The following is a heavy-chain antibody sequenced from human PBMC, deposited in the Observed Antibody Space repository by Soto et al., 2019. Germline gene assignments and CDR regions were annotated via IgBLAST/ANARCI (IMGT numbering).Heavy chain of an antibody. Sequence: EVQLVESAGGLVQPGGSLRLSCAASGFTFSSYWMSWVRQAPGKGLEWVANIKQDGSEKYYVDSVKGRFTISRDNAKNSLYLQMNSLRAEDTAVYYCARVGDYIWGSYRFDYWGQGTLVTVSS. V-gene: IGHV3-7*01. J-gene: IGHJ4*02. CDR1: GFTFSSYW. CDR3: ARVGDYIWGSYRFDY. D-gene: IGHD3-16*02. CDR2: IKQDGSEK.